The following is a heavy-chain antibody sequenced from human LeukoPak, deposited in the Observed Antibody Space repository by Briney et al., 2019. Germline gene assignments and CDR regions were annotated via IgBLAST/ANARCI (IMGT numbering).Heavy chain of an antibody. CDR2: ISNRRNT. D-gene: IGHD2-2*01. Sequence: SETLSRTGTVSGFSISSYHWSWILQPPGKELEWIGCISNRRNTYYNPTLKGRVPISAHTFHTQWSLGLSSETAADTAVYYCAKHSHVPTPDIWGQGTMITVSP. V-gene: IGHV4-59*08. CDR3: AKHSHVPTPDI. J-gene: IGHJ3*02. CDR1: GFSISSYH.